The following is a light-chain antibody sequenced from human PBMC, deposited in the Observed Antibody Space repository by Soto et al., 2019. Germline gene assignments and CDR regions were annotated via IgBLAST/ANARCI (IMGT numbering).Light chain of an antibody. V-gene: IGKV2-24*01. Sequence: DIVMTQTPLSSPVTLGQPASISCRSSQSLVHSDGNTYLSWLHQRPGQPPGLLIHKISNRFSGVPDRFSGGGAGTDFTLKINTVEAEDVGVYYCMQGTQSPWTFGQGTKVDIK. CDR3: MQGTQSPWT. CDR2: KIS. J-gene: IGKJ1*01. CDR1: QSLVHSDGNTY.